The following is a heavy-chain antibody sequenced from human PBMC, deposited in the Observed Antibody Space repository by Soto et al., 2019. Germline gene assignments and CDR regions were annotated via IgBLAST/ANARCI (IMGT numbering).Heavy chain of an antibody. J-gene: IGHJ5*02. CDR2: SYSGERK. CDR1: GFTVSSNY. CDR3: AGDLSRSSSPGWFGP. D-gene: IGHD6-6*01. V-gene: IGHV3-53*01. Sequence: EVQLVESGGGLIQPGGSLRLSCAASGFTVSSNYMSWVRQAPGKGLDWVSVSYSGERKLYADSVKGRFTISRYTFKNTLYLQMTSLRAEDTAVYYCAGDLSRSSSPGWFGPWGQEALVTVSS.